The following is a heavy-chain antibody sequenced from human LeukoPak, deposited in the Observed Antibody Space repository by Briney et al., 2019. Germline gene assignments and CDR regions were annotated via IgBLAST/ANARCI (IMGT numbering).Heavy chain of an antibody. D-gene: IGHD4-17*01. Sequence: GESLKISCKGSGYPFDTYWSGWVRQTPGKGLEWMGIIKPLDSDTRYSPSFQGQVTFSADKSITTAYLQWGSLAASDTAMYYCTRRIDYGDYDYWGQGTLVTVSS. CDR3: TRRIDYGDYDY. V-gene: IGHV5-51*01. J-gene: IGHJ4*02. CDR1: GYPFDTYW. CDR2: IKPLDSDT.